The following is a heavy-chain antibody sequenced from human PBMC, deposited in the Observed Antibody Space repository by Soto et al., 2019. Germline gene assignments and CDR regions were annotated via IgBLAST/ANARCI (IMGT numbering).Heavy chain of an antibody. D-gene: IGHD2-2*01. CDR3: ARMKGYCTNFSCYAEGGHDAFEI. Sequence: GGSLRLSCEASGFTFSAYWMSWVRQVPGKGLEWVANIKQDGAETYYVDSLRGRFSVSRDNAESSVYLQMKSLRVEDTAVYYCARMKGYCTNFSCYAEGGHDAFEIWGHGTMVTVSS. J-gene: IGHJ3*02. V-gene: IGHV3-7*05. CDR2: IKQDGAET. CDR1: GFTFSAYW.